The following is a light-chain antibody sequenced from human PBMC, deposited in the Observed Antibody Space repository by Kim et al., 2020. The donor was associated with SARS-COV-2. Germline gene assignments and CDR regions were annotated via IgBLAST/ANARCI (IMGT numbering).Light chain of an antibody. CDR2: DVN. CDR1: SSDVGGYNF. CDR3: SSYSDTNYLDV. Sequence: QSALTQPPSASGSPGQSVTISCTGTSSDVGGYNFVSWHQQHPGKAPKLIIYDVNKRPSGVPNRFSGSKSGNTASLTISGLQAEDEADYYCSSYSDTNYLDVFGTGTKVTVL. V-gene: IGLV2-8*01. J-gene: IGLJ1*01.